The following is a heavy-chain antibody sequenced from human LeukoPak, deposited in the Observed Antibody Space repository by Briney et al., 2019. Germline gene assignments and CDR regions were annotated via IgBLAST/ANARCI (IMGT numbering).Heavy chain of an antibody. CDR1: GGSISDYY. V-gene: IGHV4-59*08. D-gene: IGHD6-19*01. CDR2: MDYSGST. CDR3: ARRKRGSGGPFDC. Sequence: PSETLSLTCTVSGGSISDYYWTWIRQSPGTGLEWIGYMDYSGSTAYNPSLKSRVTISIDTSKKQFSLELSSVTAADTAIYFCARRKRGSGGPFDCWGQGTLVTVSS. J-gene: IGHJ4*02.